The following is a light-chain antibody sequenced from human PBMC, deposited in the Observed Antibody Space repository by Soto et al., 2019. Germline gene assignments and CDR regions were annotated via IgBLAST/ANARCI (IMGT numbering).Light chain of an antibody. Sequence: ETVLTQSPGTLSLSPGERVTLSCRASQTVASNYFAWYQQWPGQAPRLLMNGASTMATGVPDRFSGSGSGTDFTLTISRLEPEDFAVYYCQQYTNSRWTFGQGTKVDIK. J-gene: IGKJ1*01. CDR1: QTVASNY. V-gene: IGKV3-20*01. CDR2: GAS. CDR3: QQYTNSRWT.